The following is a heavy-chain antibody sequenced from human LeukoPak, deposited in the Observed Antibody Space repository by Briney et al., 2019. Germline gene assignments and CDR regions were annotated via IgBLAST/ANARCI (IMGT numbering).Heavy chain of an antibody. CDR1: GFTFSSYA. Sequence: GGSLRLSCAASGFTFSSYAMHWVRQAPGKGLEYVSSISTNGGNTYYANSVKGRFTISRDNSKNMLYLQMGSLRAEDMALYYCARDSMTTVTTYTFGDYWGQGILVTVSS. CDR2: ISTNGGNT. D-gene: IGHD4-17*01. J-gene: IGHJ4*02. CDR3: ARDSMTTVTTYTFGDY. V-gene: IGHV3-64*01.